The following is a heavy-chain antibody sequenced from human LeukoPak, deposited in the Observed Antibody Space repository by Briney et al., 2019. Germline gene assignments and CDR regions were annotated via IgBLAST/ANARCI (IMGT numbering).Heavy chain of an antibody. D-gene: IGHD6-19*01. CDR2: ISYDGSNK. J-gene: IGHJ4*02. V-gene: IGHV3-30*04. Sequence: GGSLRLSCAASGFTFSSYAMHWVRQAPGKGLEWVAVISYDGSNKYYADSVKGRFTISRDNAKNSLYLQMNSLRAEDTALYYCAKDMSGWYGTFDYWGQGTLVTVSS. CDR1: GFTFSSYA. CDR3: AKDMSGWYGTFDY.